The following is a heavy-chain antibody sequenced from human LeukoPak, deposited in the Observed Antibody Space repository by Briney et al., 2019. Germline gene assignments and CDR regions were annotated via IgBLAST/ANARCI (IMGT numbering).Heavy chain of an antibody. J-gene: IGHJ4*02. CDR3: AKDLYFDWLSPGYFDY. D-gene: IGHD3-9*01. CDR2: ISGSGGST. Sequence: GGSLRLSCAASGFTFSSYAMSWVRQAPGKGLEWVPAISGSGGSTYYADSVKGRFTISRDNSKNTLYLQMNSLRAEDTAVYYCAKDLYFDWLSPGYFDYWGQGTLVTVSS. CDR1: GFTFSSYA. V-gene: IGHV3-23*01.